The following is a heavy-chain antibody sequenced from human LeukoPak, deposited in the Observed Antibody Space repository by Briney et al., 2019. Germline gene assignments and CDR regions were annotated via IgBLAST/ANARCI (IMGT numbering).Heavy chain of an antibody. CDR2: IYYSGST. D-gene: IGHD3-3*01. Sequence: SETLSLTCTVSGGSISSYYWSWIRQPPGKGLEWIGYIYYSGSTNYNPSPKSRVTISVDTSKNQFSLKLSSVTAADTAVYYCATSTIFGVVMDEDDAFDIWGQGTMVTVSS. V-gene: IGHV4-59*08. CDR1: GGSISSYY. CDR3: ATSTIFGVVMDEDDAFDI. J-gene: IGHJ3*02.